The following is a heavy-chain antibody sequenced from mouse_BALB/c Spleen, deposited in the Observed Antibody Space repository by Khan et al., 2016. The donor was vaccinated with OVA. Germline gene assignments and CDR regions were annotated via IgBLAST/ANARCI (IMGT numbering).Heavy chain of an antibody. CDR2: INTHSGVP. D-gene: IGHD2-12*01. J-gene: IGHJ4*01. CDR3: AIGGSADDRNDGGAMDY. CDR1: GYTFTTAG. V-gene: IGHV9-4*02. Sequence: QIQLVQSGPELKKPGETVRISCKASGYTFTTAGIQWVQKMPGKGLKWIGWINTHSGVPKYAEDFKGRIALYLEISVNTASLQITNRETDGTATNCCAIGGSADDRNDGGAMDYWGQGTSGTVSS.